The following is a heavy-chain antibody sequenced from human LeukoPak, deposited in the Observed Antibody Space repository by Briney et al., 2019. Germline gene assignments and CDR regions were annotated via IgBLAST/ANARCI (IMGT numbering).Heavy chain of an antibody. D-gene: IGHD6-19*01. J-gene: IGHJ4*02. Sequence: GGSLRLSCAASGFTFSAYTMNWVRQAPGKGLEWVSYISSSSSTIYYADSVKGRFTISRDNAKNSLYLQMNSLRAEDTAVYYCARGGAAIYSSGWYPFDYWGQGALVIVSS. CDR2: ISSSSSTI. CDR3: ARGGAAIYSSGWYPFDY. CDR1: GFTFSAYT. V-gene: IGHV3-48*04.